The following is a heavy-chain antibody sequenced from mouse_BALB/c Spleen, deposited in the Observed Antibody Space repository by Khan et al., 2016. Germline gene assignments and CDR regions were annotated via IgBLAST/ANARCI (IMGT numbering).Heavy chain of an antibody. Sequence: QVQLQQSGAELVKPGASVKLSCKASGYTFTSYWMHWVKQRLGQGLEWFAETNPTNGRTYYNEKFKSKATLTVDKSSSTAYMLLSGPTFEDSAVYYCARIKKIVATYFDYWGQGTTLTVSS. V-gene: IGHV1S81*02. CDR1: GYTFTSYW. D-gene: IGHD1-1*01. CDR3: ARIKKIVATYFDY. J-gene: IGHJ2*01. CDR2: TNPTNGRT.